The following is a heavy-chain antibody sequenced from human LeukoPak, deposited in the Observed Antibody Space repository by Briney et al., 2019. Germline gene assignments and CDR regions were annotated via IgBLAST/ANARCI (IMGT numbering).Heavy chain of an antibody. J-gene: IGHJ5*02. CDR1: GGSISSGGYY. CDR3: ARAVEVVVPAATYNWFDP. V-gene: IGHV4-31*03. Sequence: SETQSLTCTVSGGSISSGGYYWSWIRQHPGKGLEWIGYIYYSGSTYYNPSLKSRVTISVDTSKNQFSLKLSSVTAADTAVYHCARAVEVVVPAATYNWFDPWGQGTLVTVSS. CDR2: IYYSGST. D-gene: IGHD2-2*01.